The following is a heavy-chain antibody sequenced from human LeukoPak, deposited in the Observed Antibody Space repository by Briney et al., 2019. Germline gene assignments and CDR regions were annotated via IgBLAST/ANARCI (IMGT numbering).Heavy chain of an antibody. D-gene: IGHD3-22*01. CDR2: ISAYNGNT. Sequence: EASVKVSCKAFGYTFTSYGISWVRLAPGQGLEWMGWISAYNGNTNYAQKLQGRVTMTTDTSTSTAYMELRSLRSDDTAVYYCARESYYYDSSGYYYWFDPWGQGTLVTVSS. CDR3: ARESYYYDSSGYYYWFDP. V-gene: IGHV1-18*01. J-gene: IGHJ5*02. CDR1: GYTFTSYG.